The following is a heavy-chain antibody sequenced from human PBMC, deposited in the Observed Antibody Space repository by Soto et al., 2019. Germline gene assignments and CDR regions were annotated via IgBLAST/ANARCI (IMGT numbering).Heavy chain of an antibody. V-gene: IGHV3-43*01. CDR2: ISWDGGST. D-gene: IGHD3-10*01. CDR3: AKDRGYYYGSGSYGMDV. Sequence: GGSLRLSCAASGFTFDDYTMHWVRQAPGKGLEWVSLISWDGGSTYYADSVKGRFTISRDNSKNSLYLQMNSLRTEDTALYYCAKDRGYYYGSGSYGMDVWGQGTTVTVSS. CDR1: GFTFDDYT. J-gene: IGHJ6*02.